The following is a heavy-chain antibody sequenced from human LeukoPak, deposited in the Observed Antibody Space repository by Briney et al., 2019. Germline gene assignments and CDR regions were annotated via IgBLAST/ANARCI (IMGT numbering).Heavy chain of an antibody. D-gene: IGHD2-15*01. V-gene: IGHV3-23*01. CDR1: GFTFSNYA. CDR2: ISGSDGST. CDR3: AKGRGYCTGGSCYSDY. Sequence: GGSLRLSCTASGFTFSNYAMSWVRQAPGKGLEWVSTISGSDGSTYYADSVKGRFTISRDNSKNTLYLQMNSLRVEDTAIYYCAKGRGYCTGGSCYSDYWGQGALVTVSS. J-gene: IGHJ4*02.